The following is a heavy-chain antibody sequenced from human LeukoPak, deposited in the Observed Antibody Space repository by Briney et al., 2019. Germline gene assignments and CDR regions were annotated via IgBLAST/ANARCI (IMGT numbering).Heavy chain of an antibody. J-gene: IGHJ5*02. D-gene: IGHD3-22*01. V-gene: IGHV4-38-2*02. CDR1: GDSISSGHY. Sequence: SDTLSLTCTVSGDSISSGHYWDWIRQPPGRGLEWIGSIHHSGSTWYNPSLKSRDTISLDTSQTQISLRVTSVTAADTAVYYCARGTDYYDSSGWLDPWGQGTLVTVCS. CDR3: ARGTDYYDSSGWLDP. CDR2: IHHSGST.